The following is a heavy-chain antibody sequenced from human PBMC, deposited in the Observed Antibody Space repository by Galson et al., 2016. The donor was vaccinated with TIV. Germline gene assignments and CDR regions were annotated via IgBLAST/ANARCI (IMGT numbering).Heavy chain of an antibody. Sequence: SVKVSCKASGAIFSSYAINWVRQAPGQGLEWMGWINPSTGDINSAQNFQDRVTMTRDTSIITIYMELSRLRSDDTAVYYCARRERYFNYMGVWGKGTMVTVSS. CDR2: INPSTGDI. V-gene: IGHV1-2*02. CDR3: ARRERYFNYMGV. J-gene: IGHJ6*03. D-gene: IGHD3-9*01. CDR1: GAIFSSYA.